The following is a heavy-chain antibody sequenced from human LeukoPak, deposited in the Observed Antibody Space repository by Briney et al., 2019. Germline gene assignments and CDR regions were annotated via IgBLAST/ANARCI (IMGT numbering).Heavy chain of an antibody. V-gene: IGHV1-8*01. CDR1: GYTFTSYD. CDR3: ARGQGGAAVYYYYYYMDV. J-gene: IGHJ6*03. CDR2: MNPNSGNT. D-gene: IGHD1-26*01. Sequence: GASVKVSCKASGYTFTSYDINWVRQATGQGLEWMGWMNPNSGNTGYAQKFQGRVTMTRNTSTSTDYMELSSLRSEDTAVYYCARGQGGAAVYYYYYYMDVWGKGTTVTVSS.